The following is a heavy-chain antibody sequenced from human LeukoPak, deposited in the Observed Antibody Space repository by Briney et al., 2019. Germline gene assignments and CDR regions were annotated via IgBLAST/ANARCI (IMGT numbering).Heavy chain of an antibody. J-gene: IGHJ4*02. D-gene: IGHD6-19*01. V-gene: IGHV3-23*01. Sequence: GGSLRLSCATSGFTFSSYAMSWVRQAPGKGLEWVSAISGSGGSTYYADSVKGRFTISRDNSKNTLYLQMNSLRAEDTAVYYCAKDRIAVTQTYYFDYWGQGTLVTVSS. CDR1: GFTFSSYA. CDR3: AKDRIAVTQTYYFDY. CDR2: ISGSGGST.